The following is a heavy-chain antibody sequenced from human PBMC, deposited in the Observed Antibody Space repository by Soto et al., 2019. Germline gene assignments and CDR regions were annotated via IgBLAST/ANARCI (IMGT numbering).Heavy chain of an antibody. J-gene: IGHJ6*02. CDR3: AREGYDFWSNNDYYYGMDV. V-gene: IGHV3-30-3*01. Sequence: QVQLVESGGGVVQPGRSLRLSCAASGFTFSSYAMHWVRQAPGKGLEWVAVISYDGSNKYYADSVKGRFTIYRENSKNTLYLQMNRLRAEDTAVYYCAREGYDFWSNNDYYYGMDVWGQGTTVTVSS. D-gene: IGHD3-3*01. CDR2: ISYDGSNK. CDR1: GFTFSSYA.